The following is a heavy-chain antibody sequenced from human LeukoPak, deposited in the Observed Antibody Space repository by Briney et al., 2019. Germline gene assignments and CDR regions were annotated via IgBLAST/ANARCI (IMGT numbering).Heavy chain of an antibody. Sequence: GGSLRLSCAASGFTFSSYSMNWVRQAPGKGLGWVSSISSSSSYIYYADSVKGRFTISRDNAKNSLYLQMNSLRAEDTAVYYCASIRSLGMATGYWGQGTLVTVSS. CDR3: ASIRSLGMATGY. CDR2: ISSSSSYI. D-gene: IGHD1-14*01. J-gene: IGHJ4*02. V-gene: IGHV3-21*01. CDR1: GFTFSSYS.